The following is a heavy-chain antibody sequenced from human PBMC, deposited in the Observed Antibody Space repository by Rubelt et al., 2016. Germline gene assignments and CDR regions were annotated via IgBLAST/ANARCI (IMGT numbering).Heavy chain of an antibody. Sequence: EVQLVQSGAEVKKPGESLKISCQGSGYNFAKSWIGWVRQMSGKGLEWMGIIYPGDSDTRYNPAVRGQVTISADQSISTAYLQWSSLKASDTAMYYCARLPQNTYYFDYWGQGALVMVSS. V-gene: IGHV5-51*03. CDR3: ARLPQNTYYFDY. J-gene: IGHJ4*02. CDR2: IYPGDSDT. CDR1: GYNFAKSW.